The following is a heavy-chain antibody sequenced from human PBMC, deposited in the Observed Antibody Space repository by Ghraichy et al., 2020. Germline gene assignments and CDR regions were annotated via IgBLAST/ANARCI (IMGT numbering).Heavy chain of an antibody. J-gene: IGHJ6*02. CDR3: GRGTHYSRTHYHGMDV. D-gene: IGHD6-13*01. Sequence: SETLSLTCTVSGGSISSYYWSWIRQPPGKGLEWMGDIYYSGYTNYNASLKSRGTIIVDTSKNKFSLKLSSVTAADTSVYHCGRGTHYSRTHYHGMDVWAQETTVIVSS. CDR1: GGSISSYY. CDR2: IYYSGYT. V-gene: IGHV4-59*01.